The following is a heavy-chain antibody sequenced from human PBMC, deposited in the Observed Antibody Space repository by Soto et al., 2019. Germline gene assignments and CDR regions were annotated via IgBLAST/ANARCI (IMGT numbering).Heavy chain of an antibody. Sequence: QVQLVQSGAEVKKPGSSVKVSCKASGGTFSSSAISWVRQAPGQGPEWIGGIIPIFGTANYAQKFQGRVTFTADESTSTADMELSSLRSEDTAVYYCASLLRGYSGTGDYWGQGTLVTVSS. D-gene: IGHD5-12*01. CDR1: GGTFSSSA. J-gene: IGHJ4*02. CDR3: ASLLRGYSGTGDY. V-gene: IGHV1-69*12. CDR2: IIPIFGTA.